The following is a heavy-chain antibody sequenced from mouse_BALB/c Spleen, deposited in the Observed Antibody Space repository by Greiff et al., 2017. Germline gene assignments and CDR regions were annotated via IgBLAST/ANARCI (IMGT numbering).Heavy chain of an antibody. CDR2: IYPGGGYT. J-gene: IGHJ4*01. CDR3: ARYGNGYAMDY. CDR1: GYTFTNYW. Sequence: QVQLKESGAELVRPGTSVKISCKASGYTFTNYWLGWVKQRPGHGLEWIGDIYPGGGYTNYNEKFKGKATLTADTSSSTAYMQLSSLTSEDSAVYFCARYGNGYAMDYWGQGTSVTVSS. D-gene: IGHD2-1*01. V-gene: IGHV1-63*02.